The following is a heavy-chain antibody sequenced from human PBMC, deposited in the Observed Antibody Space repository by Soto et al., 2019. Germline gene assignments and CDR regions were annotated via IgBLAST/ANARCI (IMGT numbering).Heavy chain of an antibody. Sequence: QVQLVQSGAEVKKPGSSVKVSCKASGGTFSSYAISWVRQAPGQGLEWMGGIIPIFGTANYAQKFQGRVTITADESTSTAYMEVSSLRSDDTAVYYCARGDIVVVVAANHYYYGMDVWGQGTTVTVSS. CDR3: ARGDIVVVVAANHYYYGMDV. CDR2: IIPIFGTA. D-gene: IGHD2-15*01. J-gene: IGHJ6*02. V-gene: IGHV1-69*01. CDR1: GGTFSSYA.